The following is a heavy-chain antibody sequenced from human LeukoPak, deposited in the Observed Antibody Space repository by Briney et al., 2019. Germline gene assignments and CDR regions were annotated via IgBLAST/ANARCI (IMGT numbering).Heavy chain of an antibody. CDR1: RFTFSSYA. V-gene: IGHV3-23*01. Sequence: GGSLRLSCAASRFTFSSYAMGWVRQAPGKGLEWVSGFSGSGDNTYYAGYVKGRFTISRDNSKNTLYLQMNSLRAEDTAVYYCARGAPAGPFDAFDIWGQGTMVTVSS. CDR3: ARGAPAGPFDAFDI. D-gene: IGHD6-13*01. J-gene: IGHJ3*02. CDR2: FSGSGDNT.